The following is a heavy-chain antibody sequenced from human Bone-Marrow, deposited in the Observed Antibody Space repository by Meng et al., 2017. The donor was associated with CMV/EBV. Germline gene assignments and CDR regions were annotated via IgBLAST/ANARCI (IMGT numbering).Heavy chain of an antibody. Sequence: GESLKISCAASGFTFSSYAMHWVRQDPGKGLVWVSRINSDGSSTSYADSVKGRFTISRDNDKNSLYLQMNSLRAEDTAVYYCAGGKHSKNWFDPWGQGTLVTVSS. J-gene: IGHJ5*02. CDR3: AGGKHSKNWFDP. D-gene: IGHD6-13*01. CDR1: GFTFSSYA. CDR2: INSDGSST. V-gene: IGHV3-74*01.